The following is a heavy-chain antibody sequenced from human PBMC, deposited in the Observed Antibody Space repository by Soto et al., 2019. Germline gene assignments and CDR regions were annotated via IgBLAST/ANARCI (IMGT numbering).Heavy chain of an antibody. V-gene: IGHV5-51*01. CDR3: ARTSAAGKNYNGMDV. J-gene: IGHJ6*02. CDR1: GYSFTSYW. Sequence: EVQLVQSGAEVKKPGESLKISCKGSGYSFTSYWIGWVRQMPGKGLEWMGIIYPGDSDTRYSPSFQGQVTISADKSIRTAYPQWSSLKASDTAMYYCARTSAAGKNYNGMDVWGQGTTVTVSS. CDR2: IYPGDSDT. D-gene: IGHD6-13*01.